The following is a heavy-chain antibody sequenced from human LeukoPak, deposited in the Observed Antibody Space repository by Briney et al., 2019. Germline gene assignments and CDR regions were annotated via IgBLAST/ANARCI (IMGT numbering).Heavy chain of an antibody. CDR1: GGSISSYY. V-gene: IGHV4-59*01. J-gene: IGHJ6*02. D-gene: IGHD3-9*01. Sequence: SSETLSLTCTVPGGSISSYYWSWIRQPPGKGLEWIGYIYYSGSTNYNPSLKSRVTISVDTSKNQFSLKLSSVTAVDTAVYYCARDSRRDYDILTGYYYYGMDVWGQGTTVTVSS. CDR2: IYYSGST. CDR3: ARDSRRDYDILTGYYYYGMDV.